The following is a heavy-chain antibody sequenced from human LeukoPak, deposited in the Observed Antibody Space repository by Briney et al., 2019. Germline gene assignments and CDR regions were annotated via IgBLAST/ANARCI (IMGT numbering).Heavy chain of an antibody. D-gene: IGHD6-19*01. Sequence: PGGSLRLSCAASGFTFSSYAMHWVRQAPGKGLEWVAVISYDGSNKYYADSVKGRFTISRDNSKNTLYLQMNSLRAEDTAVYYCARDWGRRYSSGWYGDFDYWGQGTLVTVSS. CDR1: GFTFSSYA. CDR2: ISYDGSNK. CDR3: ARDWGRRYSSGWYGDFDY. V-gene: IGHV3-30-3*01. J-gene: IGHJ4*02.